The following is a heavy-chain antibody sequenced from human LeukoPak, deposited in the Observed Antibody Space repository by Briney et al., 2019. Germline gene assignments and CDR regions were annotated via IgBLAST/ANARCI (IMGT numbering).Heavy chain of an antibody. J-gene: IGHJ6*02. D-gene: IGHD4-17*01. CDR1: GFTFDDYA. CDR2: FSWNSGST. V-gene: IGHV3-9*01. CDR3: ARDAGEQLPLLLNGDQNYYYYGMDV. Sequence: PGRSLRLSCAASGFTFDDYAMHWVRQAPGKGLEGVSGFSWNSGSTYYADSVKGRFTISRDNSKNTLYLQMNSLRAEDTAVYYCARDAGEQLPLLLNGDQNYYYYGMDVWGQGTTVTVSS.